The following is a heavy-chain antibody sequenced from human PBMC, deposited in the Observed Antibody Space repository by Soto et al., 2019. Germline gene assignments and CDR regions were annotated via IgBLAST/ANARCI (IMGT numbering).Heavy chain of an antibody. V-gene: IGHV4-30-4*01. Sequence: QVQLQESGPGLVKPSQTLSLTCTVSGGSISSGDYYWSWIRQPPGKGLEWIGYIYYSGSTYYNPSPQRRVTIPVDTSKNQFSLKLSSVTAADTAVYYCARDVRGVTTSADWFDPWGQGTLVTVSS. CDR1: GGSISSGDYY. CDR3: ARDVRGVTTSADWFDP. CDR2: IYYSGST. D-gene: IGHD4-4*01. J-gene: IGHJ5*02.